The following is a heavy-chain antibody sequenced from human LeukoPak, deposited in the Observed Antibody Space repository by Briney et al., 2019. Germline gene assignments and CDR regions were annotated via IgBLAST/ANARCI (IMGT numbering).Heavy chain of an antibody. CDR1: GFTFSSYA. CDR2: ISYDGSNK. V-gene: IGHV3-30*04. CDR3: ARDGKEISYYDILSGYSEYYFDY. D-gene: IGHD3-9*01. Sequence: PGRSLRLSCAASGFTFSSYAMHWVRQAPGKGLEWVAVISYDGSNKYYADSVKGRFTISRDNSKNTLYLQMNSLRAEDTAVHYCARDGKEISYYDILSGYSEYYFDYWGQGTLVTVSS. J-gene: IGHJ4*02.